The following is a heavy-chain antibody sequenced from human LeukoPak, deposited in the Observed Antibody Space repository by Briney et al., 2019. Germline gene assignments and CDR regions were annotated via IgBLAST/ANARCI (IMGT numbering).Heavy chain of an antibody. CDR2: INHSGST. Sequence: PSETLSLTCTVSGGSISSGGYYWSWIRQPPGKGLEWIGEINHSGSTNYNPSLKSRVTISVDTSKNQFSLKLSSVTAADTAVYYCARGHYYDSSGYYYWGQGTLVTVSS. D-gene: IGHD3-22*01. J-gene: IGHJ4*02. CDR1: GGSISSGGYY. CDR3: ARGHYYDSSGYYY. V-gene: IGHV4-39*07.